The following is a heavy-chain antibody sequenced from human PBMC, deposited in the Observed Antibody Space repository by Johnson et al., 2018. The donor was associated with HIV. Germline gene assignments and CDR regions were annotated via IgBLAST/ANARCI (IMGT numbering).Heavy chain of an antibody. CDR2: IYSGGSK. V-gene: IGHV3-66*02. Sequence: MQLVESGGGLVQPGGSLRLSCAVSGFTVSSNYMSWVRQAPGKGLEWVSVIYSGGSKYYADSVKGRFTISRDNYKNTLYLQMNSLRAEDTAVYYCARRFFPGITVALDVFDFRGQGTMVTVSS. CDR3: ARRFFPGITVALDVFDF. CDR1: GFTVSSNY. J-gene: IGHJ3*01. D-gene: IGHD6-19*01.